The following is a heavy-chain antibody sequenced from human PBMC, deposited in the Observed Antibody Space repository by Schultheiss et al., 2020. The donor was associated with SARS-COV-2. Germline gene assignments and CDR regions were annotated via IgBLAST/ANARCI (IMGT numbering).Heavy chain of an antibody. CDR1: GFTFSSYS. V-gene: IGHV3-33*08. CDR3: ASPPGGSGSYGLYYFDY. Sequence: GGSLRLSCAASGFTFSSYSMNWVRQAPGKGLEWVAVIWYDGSNKYYADSVKGRFTISRDNSKNTLYLQMNSLRAEDTAVYYCASPPGGSGSYGLYYFDYWGQGTLVTVSS. D-gene: IGHD3-10*01. CDR2: IWYDGSNK. J-gene: IGHJ4*02.